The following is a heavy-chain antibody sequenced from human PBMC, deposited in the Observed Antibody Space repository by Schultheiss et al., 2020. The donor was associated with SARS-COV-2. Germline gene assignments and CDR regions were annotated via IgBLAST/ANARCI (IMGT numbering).Heavy chain of an antibody. CDR3: ARGIIRGWLQPFDY. D-gene: IGHD5-24*01. CDR1: GFTVSSNY. J-gene: IGHJ4*02. CDR2: ISSSGSTI. Sequence: GGSLRLSCAASGFTVSSNYMSWVRQAPGKGLEWVSYISSSGSTIYYADSVKGRFTISRDNAKNSLYLQVNSLRAEDTAVYYCARGIIRGWLQPFDYWGQGTLVTVSS. V-gene: IGHV3-11*04.